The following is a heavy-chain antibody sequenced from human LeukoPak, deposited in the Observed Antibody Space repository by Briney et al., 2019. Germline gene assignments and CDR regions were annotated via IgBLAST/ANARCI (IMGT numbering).Heavy chain of an antibody. CDR2: VSGSGEST. Sequence: GGSLRLSCAASGVTFTSYALNWVRQAPGKGLEWVSAVSGSGESTYYAHSVKGRFTISRDNSKNTLYLQLNSLRAEDTAVYYCAKNPDWSSGAFVIWGQGTMVTVSS. CDR3: AKNPDWSSGAFVI. J-gene: IGHJ3*02. V-gene: IGHV3-23*01. D-gene: IGHD3/OR15-3a*01. CDR1: GVTFTSYA.